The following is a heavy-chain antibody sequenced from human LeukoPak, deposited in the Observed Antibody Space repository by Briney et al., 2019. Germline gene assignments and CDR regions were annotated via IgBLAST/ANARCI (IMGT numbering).Heavy chain of an antibody. CDR1: GFSFSNHW. D-gene: IGHD3-3*01. J-gene: IGHJ4*02. CDR2: IKPDGSQQ. CDR3: ARDQYDTWSRRGNFDS. Sequence: GGSLRLSCAASGFSFSNHWMTWVRQAPGKGLEWVANIKPDGSQQYYVDSVKGRFTISRDNTKNSLYLQMNSLRVEDTAVFYCARDQYDTWSRRGNFDSWGQGTLVIVSS. V-gene: IGHV3-7*03.